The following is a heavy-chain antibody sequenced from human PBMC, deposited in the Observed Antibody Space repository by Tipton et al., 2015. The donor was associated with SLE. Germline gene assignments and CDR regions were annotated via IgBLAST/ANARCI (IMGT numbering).Heavy chain of an antibody. V-gene: IGHV4-59*08. J-gene: IGHJ4*02. CDR3: ARGFPQPNWNYEPFDY. CDR2: IYYSGST. Sequence: LRLSCTVSGGSISSHYWSWIRQPPGKGLEWIGYIYYSGSTNYNPSLKSRATISVDTSKNQFSLKLSSVTAADTAVYYCARGFPQPNWNYEPFDYWGQGTLVTVSS. CDR1: GGSISSHY. D-gene: IGHD1-7*01.